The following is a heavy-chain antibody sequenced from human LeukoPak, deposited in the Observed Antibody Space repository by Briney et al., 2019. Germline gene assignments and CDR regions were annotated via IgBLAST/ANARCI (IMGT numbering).Heavy chain of an antibody. D-gene: IGHD1-26*01. V-gene: IGHV3-72*01. J-gene: IGHJ6*02. CDR3: ARGPERGSSPYYHYGMDV. Sequence: GGSLRLSCAASGFSFSDHYMDWVRQAPGKGLEWVGRTRDKGNSYTTEYAASVKGRFTVPRDDSKNSVDLQMNSLRIEDTAVYYCARGPERGSSPYYHYGMDVWAKGPRSPSP. CDR1: GFSFSDHY. CDR2: TRDKGNSYTT.